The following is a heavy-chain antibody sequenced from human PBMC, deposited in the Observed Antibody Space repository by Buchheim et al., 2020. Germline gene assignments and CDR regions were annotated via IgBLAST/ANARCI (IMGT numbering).Heavy chain of an antibody. V-gene: IGHV1-46*01. CDR1: GYTFTSYY. D-gene: IGHD2-2*02. CDR3: AKQYCSNTSCYTGYFDY. Sequence: QVQLVQSGAEVKKPGASVKVSCKASGYTFTSYYMHWVRQAPGQGLEWMGIINPSGGSTSYAQKFQGRVTMTRDTSTSTVYMELSSLRSEDTAVYYCAKQYCSNTSCYTGYFDYWGQGTL. CDR2: INPSGGST. J-gene: IGHJ4*02.